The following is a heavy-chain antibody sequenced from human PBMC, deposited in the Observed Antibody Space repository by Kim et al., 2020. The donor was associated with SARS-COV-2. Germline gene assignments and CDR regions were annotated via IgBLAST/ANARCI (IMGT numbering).Heavy chain of an antibody. V-gene: IGHV4-39*01. J-gene: IGHJ4*02. Sequence: SRVTISVDTSKNQFSLKLSSVTAADTAVYYCATLRKSYDSSGYSRDYFDYWGQGTLVTVSS. D-gene: IGHD3-22*01. CDR3: ATLRKSYDSSGYSRDYFDY.